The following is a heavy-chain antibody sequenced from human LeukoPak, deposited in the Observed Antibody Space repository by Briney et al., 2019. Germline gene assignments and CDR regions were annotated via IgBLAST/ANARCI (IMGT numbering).Heavy chain of an antibody. D-gene: IGHD2-8*01. CDR1: GFSFSGHW. J-gene: IGHJ4*02. CDR3: TRSGFSNGYDY. V-gene: IGHV3-74*03. Sequence: GGSLRLSCVASGFSFSGHWMHWVRQAPGKGLVAVSRITPHGTDTAYADSVKGRFTISRDNAKNTLYLEMNSLTAEDTALYYCTRSGFSNGYDYWGQGTLVTVSS. CDR2: ITPHGTDT.